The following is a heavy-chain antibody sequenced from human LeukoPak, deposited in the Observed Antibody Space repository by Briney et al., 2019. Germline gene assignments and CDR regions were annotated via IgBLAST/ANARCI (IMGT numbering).Heavy chain of an antibody. J-gene: IGHJ4*02. Sequence: SETLSLTCGVSGGTFSGYYWAWIRQAPGQGLEWIGDIHHSGKTNYNPTLKNRLTISVDTSKNQFSLKLASVTAADAAIYYCARSNNFRFDSWGQETLVTVSS. CDR3: ARSNNFRFDS. D-gene: IGHD2/OR15-2a*01. CDR1: GGTFSGYY. CDR2: IHHSGKT. V-gene: IGHV4-34*01.